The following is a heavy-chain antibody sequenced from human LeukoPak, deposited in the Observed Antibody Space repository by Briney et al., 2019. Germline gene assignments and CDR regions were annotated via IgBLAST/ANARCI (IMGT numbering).Heavy chain of an antibody. CDR3: AKDLGGEGGSGFPGY. D-gene: IGHD3-10*01. J-gene: IGHJ4*02. Sequence: PGGSLRLSCEASGFTFSAYAMTWVRQAPGKGLEWVSSIGSDNKPHYSESVKGRFAISRDNPKSTLYLQMNSLRAEDTAVYYCAKDLGGEGGSGFPGYWGQGTLVTVSS. CDR1: GFTFSAYA. V-gene: IGHV3-23*01. CDR2: IGSDNKP.